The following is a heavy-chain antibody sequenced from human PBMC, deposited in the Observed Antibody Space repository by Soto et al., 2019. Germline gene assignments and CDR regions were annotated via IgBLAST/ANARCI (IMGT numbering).Heavy chain of an antibody. Sequence: VQLVESGGGLVQPGGSPRLSCAASGFTFSAYWMSWVRQAPGKGLEWVANINQDGSEKYYVDSVKGRFTISRDNAKNSLYLQMCSLRAEDTAVYFCARIYTFGGVNAFDIWGQGTMVTVSS. J-gene: IGHJ3*02. CDR1: GFTFSAYW. V-gene: IGHV3-7*01. CDR2: INQDGSEK. CDR3: ARIYTFGGVNAFDI. D-gene: IGHD3-16*01.